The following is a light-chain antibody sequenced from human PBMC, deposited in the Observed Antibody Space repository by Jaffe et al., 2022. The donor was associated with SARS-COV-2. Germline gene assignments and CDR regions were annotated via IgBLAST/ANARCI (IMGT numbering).Light chain of an antibody. CDR3: QQYYSNTWT. J-gene: IGKJ1*01. V-gene: IGKV4-1*01. CDR1: QSVLSSSNNRNY. CDR2: WAS. Sequence: DIVMTQSPDSLAVSLGERATINCKSSQSVLSSSNNRNYLGWFQQKAGQPPKLLLYWASTRESGVPDRFSGSGSGTDFTLTISSLQAEDVAVYYCQQYYSNTWTFGQGTKVEVK.